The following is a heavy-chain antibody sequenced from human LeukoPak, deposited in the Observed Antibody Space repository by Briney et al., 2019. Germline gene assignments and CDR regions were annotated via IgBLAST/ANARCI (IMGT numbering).Heavy chain of an antibody. D-gene: IGHD6-19*01. J-gene: IGHJ4*02. CDR3: ASGRDIAVAGTGGYFDY. CDR1: GFTFSDYH. V-gene: IGHV3-11*01. CDR2: ISPGGGTV. Sequence: GKSLRLSCVSSGFTFSDYHMNWIRQAPGKGLEWISYISPGGGTVYFADSVRGRFTISRDNAKNSLYLQMSSLTAGDTAVYYCASGRDIAVAGTGGYFDYWGQGTLVTVSS.